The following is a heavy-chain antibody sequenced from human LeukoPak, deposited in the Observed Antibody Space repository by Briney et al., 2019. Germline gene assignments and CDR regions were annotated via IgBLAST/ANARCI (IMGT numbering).Heavy chain of an antibody. CDR2: ISGSGGRT. Sequence: GGSLRLSCATSGFTFSTYAMNWVRQAPGKGLEWVSAISGSGGRTYYADSLKGRFTISRDNSKNTLYLQMNSLRAEDTAVYYCAKDMQSKLRYFDWLSPESNDYWGQGTLVTVSS. D-gene: IGHD3-9*01. CDR1: GFTFSTYA. V-gene: IGHV3-23*01. CDR3: AKDMQSKLRYFDWLSPESNDY. J-gene: IGHJ4*02.